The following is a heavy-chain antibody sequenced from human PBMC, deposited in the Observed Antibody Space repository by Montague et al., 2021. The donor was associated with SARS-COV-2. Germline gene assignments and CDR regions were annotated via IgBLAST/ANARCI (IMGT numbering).Heavy chain of an antibody. CDR2: IDWDDDK. V-gene: IGHV2-70*01. CDR1: GFSLSTSGMC. J-gene: IGHJ6*02. D-gene: IGHD4-11*01. Sequence: PALVKPTQTLTLTCTFSGFSLSTSGMCVSWIRQPPGKALEWLALIDWDDDKYYSTSLKTRLTISKDTSKNQVVLTMTNMDPVDTATYYCARVTTVTYPYYYYYGMDVWGQGTTVTGSS. CDR3: ARVTTVTYPYYYYYGMDV.